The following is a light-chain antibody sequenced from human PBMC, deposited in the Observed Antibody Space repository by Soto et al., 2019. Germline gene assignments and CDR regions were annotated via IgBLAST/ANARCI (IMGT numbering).Light chain of an antibody. J-gene: IGLJ1*01. CDR2: DVT. CDR1: SSDVGGYNY. Sequence: QSALTQPRSVSGSPRQSVAISCTGTSSDVGGYNYVSWYQQHPGKAPKLMIYDVTKRPSGVPDRFSASKSGNTASLTISGLQADDEADYYCCSYAGSYSYVFGTGTKVTVL. V-gene: IGLV2-11*01. CDR3: CSYAGSYSYV.